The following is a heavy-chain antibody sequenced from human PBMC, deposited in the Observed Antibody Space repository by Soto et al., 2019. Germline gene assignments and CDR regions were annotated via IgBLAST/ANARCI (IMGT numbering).Heavy chain of an antibody. CDR1: GFIFSSCA. Sequence: PGGSLRLSCAASGFIFSSCAMSWVRQAPGKGLEWVSSIGGSGATTYYADSVRGRFTISRDNSKNTLYLQLNSLRDEDTAVYYCAKLPITFGGLIGHYWGQGALVTVSS. CDR3: AKLPITFGGLIGHY. V-gene: IGHV3-23*01. J-gene: IGHJ4*02. CDR2: IGGSGATT. D-gene: IGHD3-16*02.